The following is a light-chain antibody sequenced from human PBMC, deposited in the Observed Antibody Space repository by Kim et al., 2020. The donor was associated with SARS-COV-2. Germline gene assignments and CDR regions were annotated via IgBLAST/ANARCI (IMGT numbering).Light chain of an antibody. J-gene: IGLJ2*01. V-gene: IGLV2-23*02. CDR1: SGDVGRCNL. CDR3: CSYGGSLVV. CDR2: GVS. Sequence: GRSISIVCSGTSGDVGRCNLVSWDQQHPGRAPTLMIDGVSKRASGVSNRFSASKAGNTASLTVSGLQAEDEADYYCCSYGGSLVVFGGGTQLTVL.